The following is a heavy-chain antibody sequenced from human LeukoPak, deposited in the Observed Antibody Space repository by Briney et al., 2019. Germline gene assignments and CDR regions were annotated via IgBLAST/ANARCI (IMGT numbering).Heavy chain of an antibody. J-gene: IGHJ3*01. Sequence: SQTLSLTCAISGDSISSNSAAWNWIRQSPSRGLEWLGRTYYRYNWYNDYAVSVKSRITINPDTSKNQFSLQLKSVTPEDTAVYYCVRSLDDGSFLAFDFWGQGTVVTVSS. CDR3: VRSLDDGSFLAFDF. V-gene: IGHV6-1*01. CDR2: TYYRYNWYN. D-gene: IGHD3-3*01. CDR1: GDSISSNSAA.